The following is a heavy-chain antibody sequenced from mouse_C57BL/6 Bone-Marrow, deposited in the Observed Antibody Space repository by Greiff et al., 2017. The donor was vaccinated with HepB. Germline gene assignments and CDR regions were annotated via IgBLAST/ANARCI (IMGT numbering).Heavy chain of an antibody. CDR1: GYTFTSYG. D-gene: IGHD1-1*01. CDR3: ARSIIYYYGT. Sequence: QVQLQQSGAELARPGASVKLSCKASGYTFTSYGISWVKQRTGQGLEWIGEIHPRSGNTYYNEKFKGKATLTADKSSSTAYMELRSLTSEDSAVYFCARSIIYYYGTGGQGTLVTVSA. CDR2: IHPRSGNT. V-gene: IGHV1-81*01. J-gene: IGHJ3*01.